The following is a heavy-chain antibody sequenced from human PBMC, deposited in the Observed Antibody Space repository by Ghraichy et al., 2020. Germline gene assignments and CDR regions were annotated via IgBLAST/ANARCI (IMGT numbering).Heavy chain of an antibody. CDR2: IWYDGSNK. Sequence: GGSLRLSCAASGFTFSSYGMHWVRQAPGKGLEWVAVIWYDGSNKYYADSVKGRFTISRDNSKNTLYLQMNSLRAEDTAVYYCARDAWRYCGGDCSGYYYMDVWGKGTTVTVSS. CDR3: ARDAWRYCGGDCSGYYYMDV. D-gene: IGHD2-21*02. V-gene: IGHV3-33*01. J-gene: IGHJ6*03. CDR1: GFTFSSYG.